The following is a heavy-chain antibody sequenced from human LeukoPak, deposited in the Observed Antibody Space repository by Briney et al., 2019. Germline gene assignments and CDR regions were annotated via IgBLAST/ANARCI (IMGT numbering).Heavy chain of an antibody. D-gene: IGHD4-17*01. CDR2: IYSGGST. Sequence: SGGSLRLSCAASEFSVGSNYMTWVRQAPGKGLEWVSLIYSGGSTYYADSVKGRFTISRDNSKNTLYLQMNSLRAEDTAVYYCTTTSDYGDHKRWGQGTLVTVSS. CDR1: EFSVGSNY. CDR3: TTTSDYGDHKR. V-gene: IGHV3-66*01. J-gene: IGHJ4*02.